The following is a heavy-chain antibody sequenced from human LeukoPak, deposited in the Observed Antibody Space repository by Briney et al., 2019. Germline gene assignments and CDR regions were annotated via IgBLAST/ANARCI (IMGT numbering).Heavy chain of an antibody. J-gene: IGHJ4*02. CDR3: ARDGVSISHDY. CDR2: IHTSGNT. CDR1: GGSISSYY. V-gene: IGHV4-4*07. D-gene: IGHD5/OR15-5a*01. Sequence: SETLSLTCTVSGGSISSYYWSWMRQPAGKGLEWIGRIHTSGNTNYNPSLKSRVTMSVDTSKNQFSLKLRSVTAADTAVYYCARDGVSISHDYWGQGTLVTVSS.